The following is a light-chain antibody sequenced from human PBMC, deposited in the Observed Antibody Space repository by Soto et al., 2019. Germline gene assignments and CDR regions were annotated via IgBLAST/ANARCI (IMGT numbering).Light chain of an antibody. J-gene: IGLJ1*01. CDR2: NNN. Sequence: QSVLTQPPSASGTPGQRFTLSCSGSSSNIGSNTVSWYQQLPGTAPKLLIYNNNQRPSGVPDRFSGSKSGTSASLAISGLQSEDEADYYCAAWDDSLNGYVFGTGTQLTVL. V-gene: IGLV1-44*01. CDR1: SSNIGSNT. CDR3: AAWDDSLNGYV.